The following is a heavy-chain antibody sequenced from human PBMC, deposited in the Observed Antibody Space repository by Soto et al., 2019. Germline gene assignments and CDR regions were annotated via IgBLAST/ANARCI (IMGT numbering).Heavy chain of an antibody. CDR3: ARRGNYGNFDY. CDR1: GGSISSSSYY. CDR2: IYYSGST. D-gene: IGHD4-17*01. V-gene: IGHV4-39*01. Sequence: SETLSLTCTVSGGSISSSSYYWGWIRQPPGKGLEWIGSIYYSGSTYYNPSLKSRVTISVDTSKNQFSLKLSSVTAADTAVYYCARRGNYGNFDYWGQGTLVTVSS. J-gene: IGHJ4*02.